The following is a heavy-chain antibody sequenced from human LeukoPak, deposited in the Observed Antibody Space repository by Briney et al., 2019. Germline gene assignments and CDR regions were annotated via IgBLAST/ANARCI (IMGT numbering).Heavy chain of an antibody. D-gene: IGHD3-22*01. V-gene: IGHV1-18*01. Sequence: ASVKVSCKASGYTFTSYGISWVRQAPGQGLEWMGWISAYNGNTNYAQKFQGRVTMTRNTSISTAYMELSSLRSEDTAVYYCARGDYYDSSGYFPLWGQGTLVTVSS. CDR2: ISAYNGNT. CDR3: ARGDYYDSSGYFPL. CDR1: GYTFTSYG. J-gene: IGHJ4*02.